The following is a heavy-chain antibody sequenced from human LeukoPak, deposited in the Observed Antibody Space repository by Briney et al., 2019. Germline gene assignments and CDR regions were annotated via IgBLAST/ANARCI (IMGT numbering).Heavy chain of an antibody. CDR1: GFTFSTYA. J-gene: IGHJ3*02. CDR3: ARTLRLKTLRAFDI. CDR2: ISSGGGFT. V-gene: IGHV3-23*01. D-gene: IGHD3-3*01. Sequence: GGSLRLSCAASGFTFSTYAMSWVRQAPGKGLEWVSTISSGGGFTYYSESVKGRFTISRDSSKSTLCLQMNSLRAEDTAVYYCARTLRLKTLRAFDIWGQGTIVTVSS.